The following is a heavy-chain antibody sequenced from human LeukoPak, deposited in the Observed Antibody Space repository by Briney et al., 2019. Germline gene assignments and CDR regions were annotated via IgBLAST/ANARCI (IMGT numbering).Heavy chain of an antibody. CDR3: ARFRSPDAFDM. CDR2: IYYSGST. CDR1: GGSVSSNIYY. Sequence: SETLSVTRTVSGGSVSSNIYYWNWIRQPPGKGLEWIGYIYYSGSTNYNPSLKSRVTISLDTSKKQFSLKLSSVTAADTAVYYCARFRSPDAFDMWGQGPMVPVTS. V-gene: IGHV4-61*01. J-gene: IGHJ3*02.